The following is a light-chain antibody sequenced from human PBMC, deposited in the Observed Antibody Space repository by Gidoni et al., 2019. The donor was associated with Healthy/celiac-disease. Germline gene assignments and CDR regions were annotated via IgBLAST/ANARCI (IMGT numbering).Light chain of an antibody. J-gene: IGLJ2*01. CDR2: QDS. CDR3: QAWDSSTAA. CDR1: KLGDKY. V-gene: IGLV3-1*01. Sequence: YELPQPPSVSVSPGQTASITCSGDKLGDKYACWYQQKPGQSPVLVIYQDSKRPSGIPERFSGSNSGNTATLTISGTQAMDEADYYCQAWDSSTAAFGGGTKLTVL.